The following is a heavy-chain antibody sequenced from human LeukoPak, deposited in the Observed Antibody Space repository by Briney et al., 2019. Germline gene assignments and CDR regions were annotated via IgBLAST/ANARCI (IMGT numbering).Heavy chain of an antibody. CDR1: GFTVSGNY. Sequence: GGSLRLSCAASGFTVSGNYMSWVRQAPGKGLEWVSIIYSGGSTFYADSVKGRFTISRDNSRNTLYLHMSGLRAEDTAVYYCASIAVAGIWGQGTLVTVSS. D-gene: IGHD6-19*01. J-gene: IGHJ4*02. CDR3: ASIAVAGI. CDR2: IYSGGST. V-gene: IGHV3-53*01.